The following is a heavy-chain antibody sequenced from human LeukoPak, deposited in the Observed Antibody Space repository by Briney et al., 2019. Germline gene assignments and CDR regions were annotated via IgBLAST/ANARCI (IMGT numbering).Heavy chain of an antibody. CDR1: GGSISSSSYY. D-gene: IGHD2-2*01. CDR2: IYYSGST. Sequence: SETLSLTCTVSGGSISSSSYYWGWIRQPPGEGLEWIGSIYYSGSTYYNPSLKSRVTISVDTSKNQFSLKLSSVTAADTAVYYCARHEPEGYCSSTSCRHTSYYFDYWGQGTLVTVSS. J-gene: IGHJ4*02. V-gene: IGHV4-39*01. CDR3: ARHEPEGYCSSTSCRHTSYYFDY.